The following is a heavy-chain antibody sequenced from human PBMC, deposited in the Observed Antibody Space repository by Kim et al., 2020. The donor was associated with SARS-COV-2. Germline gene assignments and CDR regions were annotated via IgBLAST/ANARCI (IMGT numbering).Heavy chain of an antibody. CDR2: TYYRSKWYT. D-gene: IGHD1-1*01. CDR1: GDSVSSNSAA. Sequence: SQTLSLTCDISGDSVSSNSAAWNWIRQSPSRGLEWLGRTYYRSKWYTDYAVSVKSRITINPDTSKNQFSLQLNSVTHEDTAVYYCARGRLEGGGGTRWFDPFGQGTLVTVSS. CDR3: ARGRLEGGGGTRWFDP. V-gene: IGHV6-1*01. J-gene: IGHJ5*02.